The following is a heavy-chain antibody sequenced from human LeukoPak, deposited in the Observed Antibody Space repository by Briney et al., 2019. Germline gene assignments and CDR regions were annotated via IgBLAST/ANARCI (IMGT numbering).Heavy chain of an antibody. Sequence: PGGSLRLSCTTSGFAFDDFAMSWVRQPAGKGLEWVGFIRRRAYGGAAEYVASVKGRFIISRDDSKGIAYLQMNSLKTEDTAVYYCSRNGLVDFDYWGQGSRVIVSP. CDR2: IRRRAYGGAA. CDR1: GFAFDDFA. CDR3: SRNGLVDFDY. V-gene: IGHV3-49*04. J-gene: IGHJ4*02.